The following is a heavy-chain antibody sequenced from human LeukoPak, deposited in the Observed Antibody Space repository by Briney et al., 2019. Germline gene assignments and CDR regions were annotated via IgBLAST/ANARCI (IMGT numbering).Heavy chain of an antibody. V-gene: IGHV3-48*03. D-gene: IGHD2-15*01. CDR3: ARVAYYYYGMDV. CDR1: GFTFTTYE. Sequence: QPGGSLRLSCAASGFTFTTYEMTWVRQSPGKGLEWVSYITSSGSTIYYADSVKGRFTMSRDNAKNSLYLQMNGLRAEDTAVYYCARVAYYYYGMDVWGQGTTVTVSS. J-gene: IGHJ6*02. CDR2: ITSSGSTI.